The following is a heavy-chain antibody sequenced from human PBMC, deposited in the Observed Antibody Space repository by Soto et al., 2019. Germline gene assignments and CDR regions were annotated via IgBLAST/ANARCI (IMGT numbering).Heavy chain of an antibody. CDR2: IIPIFGTA. V-gene: IGHV1-69*05. J-gene: IGHJ6*02. CDR3: XSPTXXXXXXMDV. Sequence: QVQLVQSGAEVKKPGSSVKVSCKASGGTSSNYAIXWXXXXXGQGLEWMGGIIPIFGTADYAQKFQGRVXXXAXXXXXXXXXXXXXXXXXXXXXYXXXSPTXXXXXXMDVWGQGTTVTVSS. CDR1: GGTSSNYA.